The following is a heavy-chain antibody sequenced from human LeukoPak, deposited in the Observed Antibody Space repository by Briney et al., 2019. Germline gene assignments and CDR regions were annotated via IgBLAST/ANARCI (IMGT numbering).Heavy chain of an antibody. V-gene: IGHV4-34*01. CDR1: SGSFNDYC. J-gene: IGHJ4*02. D-gene: IGHD3-9*01. CDR2: IYSGGST. Sequence: PSETLSLTCAVYSGSFNDYCWIWLRQPPRRGLEWIGEIYSGGSTNYNPSLKSRVTISVDTSKNQFSLKLSSVTAADTAVYYCASSLGDILTGYSSSFDYWGQGTLVTVSS. CDR3: ASSLGDILTGYSSSFDY.